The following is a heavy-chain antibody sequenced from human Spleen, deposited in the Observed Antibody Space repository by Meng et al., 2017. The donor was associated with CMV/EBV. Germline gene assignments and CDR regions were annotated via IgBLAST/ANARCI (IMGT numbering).Heavy chain of an antibody. CDR3: TRLYRGYSADY. D-gene: IGHD5-12*01. Sequence: GGSLRLSCKGSGYSFTSYWIGWVRQMPGKGLEWMGIIYPGDSDTRYSPSFQGQVTISADKSISTAYLQWSSLKASDTAMYYCTRLYRGYSADYWGQGTPVTVSS. CDR2: IYPGDSDT. V-gene: IGHV5-51*01. CDR1: GYSFTSYW. J-gene: IGHJ4*02.